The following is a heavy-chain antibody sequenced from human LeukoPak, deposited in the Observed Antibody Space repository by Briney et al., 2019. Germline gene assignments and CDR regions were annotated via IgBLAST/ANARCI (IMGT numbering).Heavy chain of an antibody. J-gene: IGHJ4*02. D-gene: IGHD2-15*01. CDR3: ARVTPEGGWYLTGYCSGGSCYEFDY. CDR2: ISAYNGNT. CDR1: GYTFTSYG. Sequence: ASVKVSCKASGYTFTSYGISWVRQAPGQGLEWMGWISAYNGNTNYAQKLQGRVTMTTDTSTSTAYMELRSLRSDDTAVYYCARVTPEGGWYLTGYCSGGSCYEFDYWGQGTLVTVSS. V-gene: IGHV1-18*01.